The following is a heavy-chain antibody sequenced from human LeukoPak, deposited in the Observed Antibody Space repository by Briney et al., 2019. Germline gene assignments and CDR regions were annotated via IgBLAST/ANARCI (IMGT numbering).Heavy chain of an antibody. CDR1: GGTFSSYA. Sequence: SVKVSCKASGGTFSSYAISWVRQAPGQGLEWMGRIIPILGIANYAQKFQGRVTITADKSTSTAYMELSSLRSEDTAVYHCARATVVTPGVSWFDPWGQGTLVTVSS. V-gene: IGHV1-69*04. J-gene: IGHJ5*02. CDR3: ARATVVTPGVSWFDP. D-gene: IGHD4-23*01. CDR2: IIPILGIA.